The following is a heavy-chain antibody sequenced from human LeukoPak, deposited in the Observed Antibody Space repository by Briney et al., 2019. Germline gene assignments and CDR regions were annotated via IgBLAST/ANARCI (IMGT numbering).Heavy chain of an antibody. J-gene: IGHJ4*02. CDR3: AKDRDTAMVTFDY. D-gene: IGHD5-18*01. CDR1: GFTFSSYG. Sequence: GRSLRLACAASGFTFSSYGMDWVRQAPGKGLEWVAVISHDGSKKYYADSVKGRFTISRDNSKNTLYLQMNSLRAEDTAVYYCAKDRDTAMVTFDYWGQGTLVTVSS. CDR2: ISHDGSKK. V-gene: IGHV3-30*18.